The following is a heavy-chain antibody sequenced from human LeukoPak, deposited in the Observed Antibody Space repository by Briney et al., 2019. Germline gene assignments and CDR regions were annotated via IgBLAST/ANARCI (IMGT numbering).Heavy chain of an antibody. CDR3: AREIVSAVAGNFDH. CDR2: ISSSGDTR. CDR1: GFTFSSYE. V-gene: IGHV3-48*03. Sequence: PPGGSLRLSCAASGFTFSSYEMNWVRQAPEKGLEWVSYISSSGDTRTYADSVKGRFTISRDNAKNSLYLEMESLRAEDTAVYYCAREIVSAVAGNFDHWGQGTRVTVSS. J-gene: IGHJ4*02. D-gene: IGHD6-19*01.